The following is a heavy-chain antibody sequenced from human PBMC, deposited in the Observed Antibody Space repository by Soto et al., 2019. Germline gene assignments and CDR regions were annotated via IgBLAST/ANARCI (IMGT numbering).Heavy chain of an antibody. D-gene: IGHD3-10*01. J-gene: IGHJ4*02. V-gene: IGHV3-30*18. Sequence: QVQLLESGGGVVQPGRSLRLSCAASGFTFSSYGMHWVRQPPGKGLEWVAVISYDGSDNYYADSVKGRFTISRHNSKNTLYLQMNSLRAEDTAVYYCAKVMGVRGVTSGADNWGQGTLVTVSS. CDR3: AKVMGVRGVTSGADN. CDR2: ISYDGSDN. CDR1: GFTFSSYG.